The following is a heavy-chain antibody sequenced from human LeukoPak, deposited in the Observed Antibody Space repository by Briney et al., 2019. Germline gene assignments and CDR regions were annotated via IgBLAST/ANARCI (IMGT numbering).Heavy chain of an antibody. CDR3: ARTLFGDQYQLLHNWFDP. CDR2: INTDTGNP. D-gene: IGHD2-2*01. V-gene: IGHV7-4-1*02. CDR1: GYTFTNYA. Sequence: VSVKVSCKASGYTFTNYAMNWVRQAPGQGLEWMGWINTDTGNPTYAQGFTRRLVFSLDTSASTAYLQISSLKAEDTAVYYCARTLFGDQYQLLHNWFDPWGQGTLVTVSS. J-gene: IGHJ5*02.